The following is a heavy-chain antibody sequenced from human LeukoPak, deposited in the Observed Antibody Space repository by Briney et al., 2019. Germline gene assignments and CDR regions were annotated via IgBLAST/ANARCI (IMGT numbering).Heavy chain of an antibody. CDR3: TRGLAAAYDYNWFDS. CDR1: GGSISDYY. D-gene: IGHD5-12*01. Sequence: SETLSLTCSVSGGSISDYYWTWIRQPAGKGLEWIGRINASGTTRYNPSLKSRLAMSVDTSKNQFSLKLTSVTAADTAVYFCTRGLAAAYDYNWFDSWGQGTLVTVSS. V-gene: IGHV4-4*07. J-gene: IGHJ5*01. CDR2: INASGTT.